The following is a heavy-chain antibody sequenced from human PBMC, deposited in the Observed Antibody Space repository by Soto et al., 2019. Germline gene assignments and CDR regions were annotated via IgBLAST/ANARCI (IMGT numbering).Heavy chain of an antibody. Sequence: ASVKVSCKASGYTFSRYGISWVRQAPGQGLEWMGWISGFNGNTKESEKLQGRVTLTTDTAANTAHMELRGLRSDATAVYYCARASPYSTTWSFDNCGQGSLVTVSS. CDR2: ISGFNGNT. CDR1: GYTFSRYG. V-gene: IGHV1-18*01. D-gene: IGHD6-13*01. J-gene: IGHJ4*02. CDR3: ARASPYSTTWSFDN.